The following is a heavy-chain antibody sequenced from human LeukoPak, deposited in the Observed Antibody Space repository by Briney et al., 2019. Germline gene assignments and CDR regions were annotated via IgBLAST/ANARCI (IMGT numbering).Heavy chain of an antibody. V-gene: IGHV4-39*01. CDR3: ARHRPEWFDP. J-gene: IGHJ5*02. D-gene: IGHD1-14*01. CDR1: GDSISSSTDY. CDR2: FYYNKYS. Sequence: SETLSLTCTVSGDSISSSTDYWDWIRQPPGKGLEWIGNFYYNKYSHYNPSLKSRVTISVDTSKNQFSLKLSSVTAADTAVYYCARHRPEWFDPWGQGTLVTVSS.